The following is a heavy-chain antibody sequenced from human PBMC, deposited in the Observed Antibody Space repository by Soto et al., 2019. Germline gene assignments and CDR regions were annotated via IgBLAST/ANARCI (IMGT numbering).Heavy chain of an antibody. CDR2: ISSSSSYT. D-gene: IGHD3-3*01. V-gene: IGHV3-21*01. J-gene: IGHJ6*02. Sequence: GSLRLSCAASGVTFSSYSMNWVRQAPGKGLEWVSSISSSSSYTYYADSVKGRFTISRDNSKNTLYLQMNSLRAEDTAVYYCARDALVTIFGVVRGYYYYGMDVWGQGTTVTVSS. CDR3: ARDALVTIFGVVRGYYYYGMDV. CDR1: GVTFSSYS.